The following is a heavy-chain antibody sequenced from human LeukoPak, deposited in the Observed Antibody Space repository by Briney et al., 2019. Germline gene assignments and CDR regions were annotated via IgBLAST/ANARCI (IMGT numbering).Heavy chain of an antibody. V-gene: IGHV1-24*01. Sequence: ASVKVSSKVSGYTLTELSMHWVRQAPGKGLEWMGGFDPEDGETIYAQKFQGRVTMTEDTSTDTAYMELSSLRSEDTAVYYCATGLGDIAVAPVRMDVWGQGTTVTVSS. CDR2: FDPEDGET. CDR1: GYTLTELS. CDR3: ATGLGDIAVAPVRMDV. J-gene: IGHJ6*02. D-gene: IGHD6-19*01.